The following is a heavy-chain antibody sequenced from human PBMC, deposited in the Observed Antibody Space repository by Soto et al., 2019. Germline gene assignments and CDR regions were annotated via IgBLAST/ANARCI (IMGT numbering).Heavy chain of an antibody. D-gene: IGHD3-10*01. CDR1: GGSFSGYY. V-gene: IGHV4-34*01. Sequence: SETLSLTCAVYGGSFSGYYWSWIRQPPGKGLEWIGEINHSGSTNYNPSLKSRVTISVDTSKNQFSLKLSSVTAADTAVYYCARGIWFGEPVDVRTPLDVWGKGTTVTGSS. CDR2: INHSGST. CDR3: ARGIWFGEPVDVRTPLDV. J-gene: IGHJ6*04.